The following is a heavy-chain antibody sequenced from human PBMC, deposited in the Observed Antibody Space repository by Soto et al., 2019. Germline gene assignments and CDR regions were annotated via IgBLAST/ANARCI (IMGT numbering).Heavy chain of an antibody. CDR1: GYTFTSST. Sequence: QVQIVQAGAEVKLPGASVKVSCKASGYTFTSSTIHWVRQAPGQGLEWVGWINAGNGHTRYSQKFQDRVTITRDTSASTAYMELSSLRSEDTSIFYCARGYYPTASTCHDGMDVWGQGTTVTVSS. CDR2: INAGNGHT. V-gene: IGHV1-3*01. J-gene: IGHJ6*02. CDR3: ARGYYPTASTCHDGMDV. D-gene: IGHD3-22*01.